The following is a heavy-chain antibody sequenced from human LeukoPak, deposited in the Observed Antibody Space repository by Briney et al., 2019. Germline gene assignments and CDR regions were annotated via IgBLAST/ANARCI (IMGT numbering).Heavy chain of an antibody. D-gene: IGHD5-12*01. CDR1: GGSFSSHY. CDR2: IHPSGST. CDR3: ARDRTGYIGYEGDPFDI. J-gene: IGHJ3*02. Sequence: SETLSLTCIVSGGSFSSHYWGWIRQSAGKGPEWIGRIHPSGSTNYNPSLRSRLTMSVDTSKDQFSLKLTSVTAADTAVYYCARDRTGYIGYEGDPFDIWGQGTMVTASS. V-gene: IGHV4-4*07.